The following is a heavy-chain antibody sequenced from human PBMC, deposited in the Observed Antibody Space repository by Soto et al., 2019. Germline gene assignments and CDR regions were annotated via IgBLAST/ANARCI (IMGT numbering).Heavy chain of an antibody. CDR2: ISYDGSNK. Sequence: QVQLVESGGGVVQPGRSLRLSCAASGFTFSSYAMHWVRQAPGKGLEWVAVISYDGSNKYYADSVKGRFTISRDNSKNTLYLQMNSLRAEDTAVYYCARSREGWFGPWGQGTLVTVSS. CDR1: GFTFSSYA. CDR3: ARSREGWFGP. J-gene: IGHJ5*02. V-gene: IGHV3-30-3*01.